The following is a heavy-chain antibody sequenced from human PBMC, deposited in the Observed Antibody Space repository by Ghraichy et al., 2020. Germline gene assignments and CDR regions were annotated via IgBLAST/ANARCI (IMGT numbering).Heavy chain of an antibody. CDR1: GTSVSSRTYY. D-gene: IGHD1-26*01. V-gene: IGHV4-61*01. J-gene: IGHJ4*02. CDR2: IYYTGST. CDR3: ARGRSGSYSFDY. Sequence: SETLSLTCTVSGTSVSSRTYYWSWIRQPPVKGLEWIGNIYYTGSTNYNSSLKRRVAMSLDMSRSKFSLKLSSVSAADTAVYYCARGRSGSYSFDYWGQGTLVTVSS.